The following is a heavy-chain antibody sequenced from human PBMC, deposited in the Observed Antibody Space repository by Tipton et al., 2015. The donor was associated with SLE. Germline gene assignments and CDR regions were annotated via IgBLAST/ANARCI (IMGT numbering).Heavy chain of an antibody. Sequence: LRLSCAVYGGSFSDYFWTWIRQSPGKGLEWIGDVNHSGSTDYHPSLKSRVTMSVDTSKNQFSLKLTSVTAADTALYYCARCTIFGVARGSFDSWGQGTLVTV. CDR2: VNHSGST. J-gene: IGHJ4*02. CDR1: GGSFSDYF. D-gene: IGHD3-3*01. V-gene: IGHV4-34*01. CDR3: ARCTIFGVARGSFDS.